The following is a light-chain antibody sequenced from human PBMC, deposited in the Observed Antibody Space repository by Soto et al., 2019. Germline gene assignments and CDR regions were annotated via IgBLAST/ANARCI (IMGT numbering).Light chain of an antibody. CDR2: GTS. J-gene: IGKJ3*01. V-gene: IGKV3-20*01. Sequence: EVVLTQSPGTLSLSPGESATLSCGASQSVSGMYLAWYQQKPGQAPRLLIYGTSNRATGIPDRFSGSGSGTDFTLTIRRLEPEDFAMYFCQHYDNSPCTFGPGTKVDIK. CDR1: QSVSGMY. CDR3: QHYDNSPCT.